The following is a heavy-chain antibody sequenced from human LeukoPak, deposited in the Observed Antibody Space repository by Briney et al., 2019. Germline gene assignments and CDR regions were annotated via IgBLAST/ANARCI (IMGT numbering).Heavy chain of an antibody. CDR3: AREGNDILTGYYDNWFDP. J-gene: IGHJ5*02. D-gene: IGHD3-9*01. Sequence: ASVKVSCKASGYTFTSYAMHWVRQAPGQRLAWMGWINAGNGNTKYSQKFQGRVTITRDTSASTAYMELSSLRSEDAAVYYCAREGNDILTGYYDNWFDPWGQGTLVTVSS. CDR2: INAGNGNT. CDR1: GYTFTSYA. V-gene: IGHV1-3*01.